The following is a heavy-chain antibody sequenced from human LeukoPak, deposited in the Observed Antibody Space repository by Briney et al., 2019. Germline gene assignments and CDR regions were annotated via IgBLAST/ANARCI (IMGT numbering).Heavy chain of an antibody. D-gene: IGHD3-16*01. CDR1: GFIFSKAW. J-gene: IGHJ4*02. V-gene: IGHV3-15*01. CDR2: IKTEAEDGTT. Sequence: GGSLRLSCAASGFIFSKAWMAWVRQAPGKGLEWVGHIKTEAEDGTTDYAAPVKGRFTISRDDAKSTVYLQMNRLNTEDTAVYFCTSALNLVLGELLGYWGQGTLVTVSS. CDR3: TSALNLVLGELLGY.